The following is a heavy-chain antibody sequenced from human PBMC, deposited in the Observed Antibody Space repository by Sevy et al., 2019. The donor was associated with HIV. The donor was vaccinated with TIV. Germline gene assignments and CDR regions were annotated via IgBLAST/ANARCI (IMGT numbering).Heavy chain of an antibody. CDR1: GFSFDSYG. V-gene: IGHV3-23*01. CDR2: ISGSGTRT. D-gene: IGHD3-22*01. J-gene: IGHJ6*03. CDR3: AKGGGGHYDPDEIGYYFYYYNMVV. Sequence: GGSLRLSCAVSGFSFDSYGMTWVRQAPGKGLEWVSGISGSGTRTYYADSVKGRFSISRDNSKNRLYLQMNSLRSEDTAIYYCAKGGGGHYDPDEIGYYFYYYNMVVWGKGTTVTVSS.